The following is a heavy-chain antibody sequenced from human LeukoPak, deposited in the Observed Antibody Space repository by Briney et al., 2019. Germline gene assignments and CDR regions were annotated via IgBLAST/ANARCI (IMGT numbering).Heavy chain of an antibody. V-gene: IGHV3-30-3*01. CDR3: ARANEYHYDAFDI. Sequence: AGGALRLSCAASGVTFSSYAMLWVRQAPGKGLEGVAVISYDGSHKYYADSVKGRFTISRDNSKNTLYLQMNSLRAEDTAVYSCARANEYHYDAFDIWGQGTMVTVSS. CDR1: GVTFSSYA. D-gene: IGHD1-1*01. CDR2: ISYDGSHK. J-gene: IGHJ3*02.